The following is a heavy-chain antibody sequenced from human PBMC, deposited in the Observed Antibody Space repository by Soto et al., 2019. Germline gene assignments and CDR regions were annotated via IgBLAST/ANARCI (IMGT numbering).Heavy chain of an antibody. V-gene: IGHV1-18*01. J-gene: IGHJ4*02. D-gene: IGHD6-13*01. Sequence: QVQLVQSGAEVKKPGASVKVSFKASGYTFTSYGISWARQAPGQGLEGMGWISAYNGNTNYAQKLQGRGTMTTDTSTSTAYMALRSLRSDDTAVYYCARVAAAGTLDYWGQGTLVTVSS. CDR1: GYTFTSYG. CDR2: ISAYNGNT. CDR3: ARVAAAGTLDY.